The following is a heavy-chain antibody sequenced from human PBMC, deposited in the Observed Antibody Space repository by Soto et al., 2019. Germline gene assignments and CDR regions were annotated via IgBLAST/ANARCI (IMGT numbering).Heavy chain of an antibody. J-gene: IGHJ6*02. CDR2: INPNSGGT. Sequence: ASVKVSCKASGYTFTGYYMHWVRQAPGQGLEWMGWINPNSGGTNYAQKFQGWVTMTRDTSISTAYMELSRLRSDDTAVYYCASVFGEFNYYGMVVWGQGTTVTVSS. CDR3: ASVFGEFNYYGMVV. CDR1: GYTFTGYY. V-gene: IGHV1-2*04. D-gene: IGHD3-10*02.